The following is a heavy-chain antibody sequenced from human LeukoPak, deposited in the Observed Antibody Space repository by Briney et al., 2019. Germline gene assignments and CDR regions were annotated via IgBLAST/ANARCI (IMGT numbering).Heavy chain of an antibody. V-gene: IGHV3-48*03. CDR2: ISSSGSTM. CDR1: GFTFSSYE. D-gene: IGHD6-19*01. J-gene: IGHJ6*02. CDR3: VRLEIKVAGPYGTDV. Sequence: GGSLRLSCAASGFTFSSYEMNWVRQAPGKGLEWVAYISSSGSTMYYADSVKGRFTISRDNAKNSLYLQMNSLRAEDTAVYYCVRLEIKVAGPYGTDVWGQGTTVTVSS.